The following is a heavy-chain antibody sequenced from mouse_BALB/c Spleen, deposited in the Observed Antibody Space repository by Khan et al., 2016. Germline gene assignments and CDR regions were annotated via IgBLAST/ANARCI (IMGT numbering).Heavy chain of an antibody. J-gene: IGHJ3*01. CDR3: ARGAY. V-gene: IGHV1-9*01. CDR1: GYTFSNYW. Sequence: QVQLQQSGAELMKPGASVKISCKAIGYTFSNYWIEWVKQRPGHGLEWIGEILPGNNSSNYNENFKVKATFTADSSSNTAYMQLSSLTSGDSAVYYCARGAYWGQGTLVTVSA. CDR2: ILPGNNSS.